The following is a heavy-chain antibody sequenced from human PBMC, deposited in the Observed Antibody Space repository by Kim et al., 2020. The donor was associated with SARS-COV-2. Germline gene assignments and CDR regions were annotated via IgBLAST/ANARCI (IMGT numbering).Heavy chain of an antibody. Sequence: ASVKVSCKASGYTFTGYYMHWVRQAPGQGLEWMGWINPNSGGTNYAQKFQGRVTMTRDTSISTAYMELSRLRSDDTAVYYCARDYYDSSGYSRRWYFDLWGRGTLVTVSS. CDR3: ARDYYDSSGYSRRWYFDL. CDR1: GYTFTGYY. V-gene: IGHV1-2*02. J-gene: IGHJ2*01. D-gene: IGHD3-22*01. CDR2: INPNSGGT.